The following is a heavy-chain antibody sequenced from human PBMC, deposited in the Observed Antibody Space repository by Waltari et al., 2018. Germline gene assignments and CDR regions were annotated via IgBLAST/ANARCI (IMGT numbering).Heavy chain of an antibody. CDR3: ARSLESVPAARYFDY. V-gene: IGHV1-69*08. CDR1: GGTFSSYA. D-gene: IGHD2-2*01. CDR2: IIPIFGTA. Sequence: QVQLVQSGAEVKKPGSSVKVSCKASGGTFSSYAISWVRQARGQGRGWMGRIIPIFGTANDAQKFQGRVTITADKSTSTAYMELSSLRSEDTAVYYCARSLESVPAARYFDYWGQGTLVTVSS. J-gene: IGHJ4*02.